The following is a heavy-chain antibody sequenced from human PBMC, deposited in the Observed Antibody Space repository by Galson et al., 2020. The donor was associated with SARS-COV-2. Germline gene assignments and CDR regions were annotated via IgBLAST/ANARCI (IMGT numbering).Heavy chain of an antibody. J-gene: IGHJ4*02. CDR3: VKPHRTVYGEGY. CDR2: IGASDGTT. V-gene: IGHV3-23*01. Sequence: GGSLRLSCTAYGFSFGTYVMSWVRQPPGKGFEWVSSIGASDGTTEYADSVKGRFTISRDNAKYTLYLQMNSLRVEDTATYYCVKPHRTVYGEGYWGQGNLVTVSS. D-gene: IGHD2-8*01. CDR1: GFSFGTYV.